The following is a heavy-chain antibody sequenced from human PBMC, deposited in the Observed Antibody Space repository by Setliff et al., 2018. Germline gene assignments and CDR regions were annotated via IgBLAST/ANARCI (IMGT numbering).Heavy chain of an antibody. CDR2: ISGGGKSI. D-gene: IGHD4-4*01. Sequence: GGSLRLSCAASGFTFSSYTMHWVRQAPGKGLEWVASISGGGKSIYYADSVKGRFTISRDNAKNSLYLQMISLRVEDTAIYYCASFPTITASQDVFDIWGHGTMVTVSS. V-gene: IGHV3-21*01. CDR3: ASFPTITASQDVFDI. J-gene: IGHJ3*02. CDR1: GFTFSSYT.